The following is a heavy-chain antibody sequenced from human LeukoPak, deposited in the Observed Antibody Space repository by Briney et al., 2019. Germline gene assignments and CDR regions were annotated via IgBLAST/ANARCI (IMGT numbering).Heavy chain of an antibody. CDR3: ARALGYYYDSSGPRDIYYFDY. J-gene: IGHJ4*02. D-gene: IGHD3-22*01. Sequence: PGGSLRLSCAASGFTFSSYEMNWVRQAPGKGLEWVSYISRSGSTIYYADSVKGRFTISRDNAKNSLYLQMNSLRAEDTAVYYCARALGYYYDSSGPRDIYYFDYWGQGTLVTVSS. CDR2: ISRSGSTI. V-gene: IGHV3-48*03. CDR1: GFTFSSYE.